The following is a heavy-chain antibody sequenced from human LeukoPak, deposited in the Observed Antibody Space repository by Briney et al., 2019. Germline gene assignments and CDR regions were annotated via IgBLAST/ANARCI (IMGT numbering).Heavy chain of an antibody. Sequence: ASVKVSCKASGYTFTGYYMHWVRQAPGQGLEWMGWINPNSGGTNYAQKFQGRVTMTRDTSISTAYMELSRLRSDDTAVYYCARDSDHYDSSDFDYRGQGTLVTVSS. D-gene: IGHD3-22*01. CDR1: GYTFTGYY. V-gene: IGHV1-2*02. J-gene: IGHJ4*02. CDR3: ARDSDHYDSSDFDY. CDR2: INPNSGGT.